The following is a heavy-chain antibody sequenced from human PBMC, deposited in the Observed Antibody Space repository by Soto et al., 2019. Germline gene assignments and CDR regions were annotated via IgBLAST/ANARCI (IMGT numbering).Heavy chain of an antibody. CDR1: GFAVSSNY. D-gene: IGHD1-7*01. CDR2: IHSGGDT. V-gene: IGHV3-66*01. Sequence: GGPMRLSCAAGGFAVSSNYMTCVRQAPGKGLEWVSVIHSGGDTHYADSVRGRFTISRDNSKNTLYLQMNSLRAEDTAVYYCARSRTGTTYGGMDVWGQGTTVTVS. CDR3: ARSRTGTTYGGMDV. J-gene: IGHJ6*02.